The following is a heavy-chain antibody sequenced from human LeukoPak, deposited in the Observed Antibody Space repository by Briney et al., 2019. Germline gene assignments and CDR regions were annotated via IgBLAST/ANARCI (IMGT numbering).Heavy chain of an antibody. CDR3: ARRGLYGSSPFDP. J-gene: IGHJ5*02. V-gene: IGHV4-39*02. CDR1: GGSISSSSYF. D-gene: IGHD2-2*01. CDR2: IYYSGTT. Sequence: PSETLSLTCTVSGGSISSSSYFWGWIRPPPGKGLEWLGIIYYSGTTYYNPSLKSRVTISIDTSKNHFSLRLSSVTAADTAVYYCARRGLYGSSPFDPWGQGTLVTVSS.